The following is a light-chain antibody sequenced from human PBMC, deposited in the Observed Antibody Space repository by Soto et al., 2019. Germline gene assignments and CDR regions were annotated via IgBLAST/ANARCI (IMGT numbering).Light chain of an antibody. CDR3: QSYDSSLSALYV. V-gene: IGLV1-40*01. CDR2: DNI. J-gene: IGLJ1*01. Sequence: QSVLTQPPSVSGAPGQRVTISCTGSSSDIGAGHDVHWYQQLPGTAPKLLIYDNINRPSGVPDRFSGSKSGTSASLAITGLQAEDEADYYRQSYDSSLSALYVFGTGTKLTVL. CDR1: SSDIGAGHD.